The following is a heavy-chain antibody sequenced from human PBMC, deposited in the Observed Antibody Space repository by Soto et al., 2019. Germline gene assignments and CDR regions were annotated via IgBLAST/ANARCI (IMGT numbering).Heavy chain of an antibody. V-gene: IGHV1-18*04. CDR2: ISAYNGNT. Sequence: ASVKVSCKASGYTFTSYGISWVRQAPGQGLEWMGWISAYNGNTNYAQKLQGRVTMTTDTSTSTAYMELRSLRSDDTAVYYCAREAYCGGDCYYNYDYWGQGTLVTVSS. CDR3: AREAYCGGDCYYNYDY. J-gene: IGHJ4*02. D-gene: IGHD2-21*02. CDR1: GYTFTSYG.